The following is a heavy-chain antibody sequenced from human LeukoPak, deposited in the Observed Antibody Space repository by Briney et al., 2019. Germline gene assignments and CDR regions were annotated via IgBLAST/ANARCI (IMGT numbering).Heavy chain of an antibody. CDR1: GDSIRSNSFF. Sequence: SETLSLTCSVSGDSIRSNSFFWGWIRQPPGMGLEWIASISYNGVTYYNPSLKSRATVSVDTSKNQFSLRLISVTAADTAVYYCARDYAGNDYWGQGTLVTVSS. D-gene: IGHD2-2*01. CDR2: ISYNGVT. CDR3: ARDYAGNDY. V-gene: IGHV4-39*02. J-gene: IGHJ4*02.